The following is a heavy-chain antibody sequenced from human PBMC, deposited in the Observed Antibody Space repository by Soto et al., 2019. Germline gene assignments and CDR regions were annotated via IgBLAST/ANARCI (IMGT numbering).Heavy chain of an antibody. CDR1: GGSISSYY. CDR3: ARDPDSKGTYFAY. J-gene: IGHJ4*02. CDR2: IYYSGST. Sequence: QVQLPESGPGLVKPSETLSLTCTVSGGSISSYYWSWIRQPPGKGLEWIGYIYYSGSTNYNPSLKSRVTISVDTSKNQFSLKLSSVTAADTAVYYCARDPDSKGTYFAYWGQGTLVTVSS. V-gene: IGHV4-59*01. D-gene: IGHD3-22*01.